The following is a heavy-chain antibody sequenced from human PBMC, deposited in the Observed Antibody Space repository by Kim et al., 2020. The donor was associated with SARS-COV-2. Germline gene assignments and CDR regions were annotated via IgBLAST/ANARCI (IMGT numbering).Heavy chain of an antibody. Sequence: ASVKVSCKTSGYTFTTRYLHWVRQAPGQGLEWMGRINPSSGVTNYVQKFQGRVTMTRDTSISTAYMELSRLRFDDTVVYYCARGNTETIDYWGQGTLVTVSS. J-gene: IGHJ4*02. V-gene: IGHV1-2*05. CDR1: GYTFTTRY. CDR3: ARGNTETIDY. CDR2: INPSSGVT.